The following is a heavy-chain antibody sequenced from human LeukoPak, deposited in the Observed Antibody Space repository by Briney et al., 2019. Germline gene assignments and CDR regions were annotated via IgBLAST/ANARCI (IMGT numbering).Heavy chain of an antibody. CDR3: ARVVGAATGWFDP. CDR2: IYNGGST. CDR1: GFTVSSNY. Sequence: GGSLRLSCAASGFTVSSNYMSSVRQAPGKGLEWVSVIYNGGSTYYADSVKGRFTISRDNSKNTLYLQMNSLRAEDTAVYYCARVVGAATGWFDPWGQGTLVTVSS. D-gene: IGHD2-15*01. J-gene: IGHJ5*02. V-gene: IGHV3-66*01.